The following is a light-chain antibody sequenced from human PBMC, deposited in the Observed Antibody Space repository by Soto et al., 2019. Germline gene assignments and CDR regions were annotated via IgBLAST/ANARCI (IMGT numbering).Light chain of an antibody. CDR1: SSNIGSNT. J-gene: IGLJ2*01. CDR2: SNN. Sequence: QSVLTQPPSASGTPGQRVTISCSGSSSNIGSNTVNWYQQLPGTAPKLLIYSNNQRPSGVPDRFSGSKSGTSASLAISGLQSEAEADYYFAAWSDSLNGPVFGGGTKLTVL. V-gene: IGLV1-44*01. CDR3: AAWSDSLNGPV.